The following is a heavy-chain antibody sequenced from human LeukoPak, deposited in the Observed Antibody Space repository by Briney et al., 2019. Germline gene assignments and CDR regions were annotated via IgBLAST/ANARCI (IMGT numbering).Heavy chain of an antibody. D-gene: IGHD3-22*01. J-gene: IGHJ4*02. V-gene: IGHV1-46*01. CDR3: ARDPGVVTYYYDSSGQYYFDY. CDR2: INPSGGST. CDR1: GYTFTSYY. Sequence: GASVKVSCKASGYTFTSYYMHWVRQAPGQGLEWMGIINPSGGSTSYAQKFQGRVTMTRDTSTSTVYMELSSLRSEDTAVYYCARDPGVVTYYYDSSGQYYFDYRGQGTLVTVSS.